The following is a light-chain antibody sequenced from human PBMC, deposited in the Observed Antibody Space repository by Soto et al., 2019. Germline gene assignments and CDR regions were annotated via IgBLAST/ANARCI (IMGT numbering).Light chain of an antibody. J-gene: IGKJ4*01. Sequence: DIQMTQSPSSLSASVGDRVTITCRASQSISSRLYWFQQKPGQGPKLLIYGASNLQSGVPSRFSGSGSGTDFTLTISSLHPEDLATYYCQQSYNIPLTVGGGTKVDSK. CDR1: QSISSR. CDR2: GAS. V-gene: IGKV1-39*01. CDR3: QQSYNIPLT.